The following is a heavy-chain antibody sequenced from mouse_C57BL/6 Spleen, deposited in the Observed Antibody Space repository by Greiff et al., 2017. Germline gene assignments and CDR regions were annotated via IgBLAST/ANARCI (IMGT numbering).Heavy chain of an antibody. CDR3: ARDAYGFAY. CDR2: INYDGSST. J-gene: IGHJ3*01. D-gene: IGHD1-1*01. CDR1: GFTFSDYY. V-gene: IGHV5-16*01. Sequence: EVKLVESEGGLVQPGSSMKLSCTASGFTFSDYYMAWVRQVPEKGLEWVANINYDGSSTYYLDSLKSRFIISRDNAKNILYLQMSSLKSEDTATYYCARDAYGFAYWGQGTLVTVSA.